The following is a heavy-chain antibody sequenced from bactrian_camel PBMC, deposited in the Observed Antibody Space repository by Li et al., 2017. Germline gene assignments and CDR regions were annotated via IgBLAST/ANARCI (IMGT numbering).Heavy chain of an antibody. CDR3: AAHNVYPCDFEGLKSGC. CDR2: IDGDGST. Sequence: VQLVESGGGSVQAGGSLRLSCAISGRSNENYFLAWFRQPPGKEREGVAAIDGDGSTSYADSVKGRFTISKDNAKNILYLQMNTLQPDDTTTYYCAAHNVYPCDFEGLKSGCWGRGTQVTVS. D-gene: IGHD4*01. J-gene: IGHJ4*01. CDR1: GRSNENYF. V-gene: IGHV3S55*01.